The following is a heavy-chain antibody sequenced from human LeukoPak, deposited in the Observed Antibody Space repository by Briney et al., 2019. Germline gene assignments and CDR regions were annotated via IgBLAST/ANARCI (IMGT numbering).Heavy chain of an antibody. D-gene: IGHD5-18*01. J-gene: IGHJ6*02. Sequence: GASVKVSCKASGGTFSSYAISWVRQAPGQGLEWMGGIIPTFGTANYAQKFQGRVTITADESTSTAYMELSSLRSEDTAVYYCARAARGYSYGYGLSRYYGMDVWGQGTTVTVS. CDR2: IIPTFGTA. CDR1: GGTFSSYA. CDR3: ARAARGYSYGYGLSRYYGMDV. V-gene: IGHV1-69*13.